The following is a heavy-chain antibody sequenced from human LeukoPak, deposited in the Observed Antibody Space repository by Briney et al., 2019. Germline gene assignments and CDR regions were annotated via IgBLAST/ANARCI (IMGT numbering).Heavy chain of an antibody. CDR3: ARATRIYSSGWYYSFDY. J-gene: IGHJ4*02. Sequence: GGSLSHSCAPSGFTLSTYLMHWVRQAPPKGLVWVSHINVDGSGATYADPAKGRVPISRDNAQNTLYPHIDRLEPYGTALYYFARATRIYSSGWYYSFDYWGQGTLVTVSS. CDR2: INVDGSGA. D-gene: IGHD6-19*01. CDR1: GFTLSTYL. V-gene: IGHV3-74*01.